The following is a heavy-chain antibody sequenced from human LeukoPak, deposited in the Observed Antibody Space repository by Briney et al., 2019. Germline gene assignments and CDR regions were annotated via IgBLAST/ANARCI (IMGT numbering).Heavy chain of an antibody. CDR2: ISSSSSHT. D-gene: IGHD3-22*01. CDR1: GFTFSNYS. CDR3: AKLILISADD. Sequence: GGSLRLSCVGPGFTFSNYSMNWVRQAPGKGLEWVSSISSSSSHTYYADSVKGRFTISRDNAKNAVYLQMKSLTADDTAVYYCAKLILISADDWGQGTLVSVSS. J-gene: IGHJ4*02. V-gene: IGHV3-21*01.